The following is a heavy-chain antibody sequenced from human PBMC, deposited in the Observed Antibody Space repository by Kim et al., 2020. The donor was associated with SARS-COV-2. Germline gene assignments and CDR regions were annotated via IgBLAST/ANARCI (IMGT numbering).Heavy chain of an antibody. J-gene: IGHJ4*02. Sequence: GGSLRLSCSASGFTFNKYAIYWVRQAPGKGLDYVSAISSNGDSTYYADSVKGRFSISRDSSKNTLYLQMSSLRVEDTGIYYCVKGRSGDITAAGNYWGQGTLVTVSS. CDR2: ISSNGDST. D-gene: IGHD6-25*01. V-gene: IGHV3-64D*09. CDR3: VKGRSGDITAAGNY. CDR1: GFTFNKYA.